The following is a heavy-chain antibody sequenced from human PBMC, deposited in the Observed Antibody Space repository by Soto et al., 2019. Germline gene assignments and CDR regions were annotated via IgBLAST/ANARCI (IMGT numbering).Heavy chain of an antibody. J-gene: IGHJ4*02. V-gene: IGHV1-18*01. D-gene: IGHD3-22*01. CDR1: GYTFTSFG. CDR2: ISKYNGNT. Sequence: QVQLVQSGAEVKKPGASVKVSCKASGYTFTSFGISWVRQAPGQGLEWMAWISKYNGNTKYAQTLQGRVTMTTDTSTSTSYMELRSRRFDDTAVYYCARVYYDTSGYPLFDYWGQGTLVTVSS. CDR3: ARVYYDTSGYPLFDY.